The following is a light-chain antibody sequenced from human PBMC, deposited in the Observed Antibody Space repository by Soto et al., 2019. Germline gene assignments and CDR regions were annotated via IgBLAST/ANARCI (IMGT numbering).Light chain of an antibody. CDR2: GAS. CDR1: QSVSSTY. Sequence: EFVLTQSPGTLSLSPWERATLSCRASQSVSSTYLAWYQQKPGQPPSLLIYGASSRATGIPDRFSGSGSGTDFTLTINRLEPEDFAVYYCQQYNTWPITFGQGTRLEIK. CDR3: QQYNTWPIT. J-gene: IGKJ5*01. V-gene: IGKV3-20*01.